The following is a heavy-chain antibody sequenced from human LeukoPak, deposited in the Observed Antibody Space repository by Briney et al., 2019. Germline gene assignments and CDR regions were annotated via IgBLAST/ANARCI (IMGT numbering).Heavy chain of an antibody. CDR2: IKEDGSEK. D-gene: IGHD3-22*01. Sequence: GGSLRLSCAASGFTFSSYWMTWVRQAPGKGLEWVANIKEDGSEKNYLESMKGRFTISRDNAKDSLYLQMNSLRAEDTAIYYCARYYYNNDGYSEDAFDIWGQGTMVTVSS. CDR3: ARYYYNNDGYSEDAFDI. J-gene: IGHJ3*02. V-gene: IGHV3-7*01. CDR1: GFTFSSYW.